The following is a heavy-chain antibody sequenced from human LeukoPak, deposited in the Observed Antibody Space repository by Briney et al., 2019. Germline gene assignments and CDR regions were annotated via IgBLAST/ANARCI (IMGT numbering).Heavy chain of an antibody. CDR3: ARDALGSYDY. CDR2: ISNTGSTM. CDR1: GFTFSDFY. V-gene: IGHV3-11*01. J-gene: IGHJ4*02. D-gene: IGHD3-10*01. Sequence: GGPLRLSCEASGFTFSDFYMFWIRQAPGKGLEWISCISNTGSTMYYADSVKGRFTISRDNAKNTLYLQMNSLRAEDTAVYYCARDALGSYDYWGQGALVTVSS.